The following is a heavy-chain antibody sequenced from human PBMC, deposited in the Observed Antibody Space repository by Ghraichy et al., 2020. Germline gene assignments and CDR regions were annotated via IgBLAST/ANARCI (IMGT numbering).Heavy chain of an antibody. D-gene: IGHD3-9*01. CDR3: ARDAYYDILTGYYTGWFDP. V-gene: IGHV3-33*01. Sequence: GSLRLSCAASGFTFSSYGMHWVRQAPGKGLEWVAVIWYDGSNKYYADSVKGRFTISRDNSKNTLYLQMNSLRAEDTAVYYCARDAYYDILTGYYTGWFDPWGQGTLVTVSS. CDR1: GFTFSSYG. J-gene: IGHJ5*02. CDR2: IWYDGSNK.